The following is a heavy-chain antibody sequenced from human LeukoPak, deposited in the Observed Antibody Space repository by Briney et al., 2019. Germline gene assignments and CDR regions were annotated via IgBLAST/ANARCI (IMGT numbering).Heavy chain of an antibody. CDR3: ARARLRCDNWGCSRDAFDI. CDR2: IYHSGST. Sequence: PSETLSLTCTVSGYSISSGYYWGWIRQPPGKGLEWIGSIYHSGSTYYNPSPKSRVTISVDTSKNQFSLKLSSVTAADTAVYYCARARLRCDNWGCSRDAFDIWGQGTMVTVSS. V-gene: IGHV4-38-2*02. J-gene: IGHJ3*02. D-gene: IGHD7-27*01. CDR1: GYSISSGYY.